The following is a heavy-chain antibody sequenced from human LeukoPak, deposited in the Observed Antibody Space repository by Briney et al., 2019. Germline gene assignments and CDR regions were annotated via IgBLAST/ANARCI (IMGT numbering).Heavy chain of an antibody. CDR2: INPSGGST. J-gene: IGHJ6*03. V-gene: IGHV1-46*01. Sequence: ASVKVSCKASGYTFTSYGISWVRQAPGQGLEWMGIINPSGGSTSYAQKFQGRVTMTRDTSTSTVYMELSSLRSEDTAVYYCATLGYCSSTSCSKAPGNYYYYMDVWGKGTTVTVSS. CDR3: ATLGYCSSTSCSKAPGNYYYYMDV. D-gene: IGHD2-2*01. CDR1: GYTFTSYG.